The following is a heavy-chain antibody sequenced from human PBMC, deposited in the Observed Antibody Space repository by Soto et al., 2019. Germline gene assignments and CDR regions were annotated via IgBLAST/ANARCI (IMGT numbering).Heavy chain of an antibody. CDR2: IIPILGIA. Sequence: SVKVSCKASGGTFSSYTISWVRQAPGQGLEWMGRIIPILGIANYAQKFQGRVTITADKSTSTAYMELSSLRSEDTAVYYCAITYYYGSGSSYYFDYWGQGTLVTVSS. D-gene: IGHD3-10*01. CDR1: GGTFSSYT. CDR3: AITYYYGSGSSYYFDY. J-gene: IGHJ4*02. V-gene: IGHV1-69*02.